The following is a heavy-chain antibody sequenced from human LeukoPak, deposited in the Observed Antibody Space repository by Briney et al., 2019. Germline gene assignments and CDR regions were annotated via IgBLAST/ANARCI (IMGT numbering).Heavy chain of an antibody. CDR2: IHYSGST. D-gene: IGHD6-19*01. CDR3: ARWYSSGWAFDY. J-gene: IGHJ4*02. Sequence: PSETLSLTCTVSGGTISSYYWNWIRQPPGKGLEWIGYIHYSGSTKYNPSLKSRVTISIDTSKNHFSLKPSSVTAADTAVYYCARWYSSGWAFDYWGQGTLVPVSS. V-gene: IGHV4-59*08. CDR1: GGTISSYY.